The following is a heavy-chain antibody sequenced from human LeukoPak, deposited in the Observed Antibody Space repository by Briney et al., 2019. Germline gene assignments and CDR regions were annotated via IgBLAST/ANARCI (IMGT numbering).Heavy chain of an antibody. V-gene: IGHV1-8*01. CDR2: MNPNSGNT. CDR1: GYTFTSYD. Sequence: GASVKVSCKASGYTFTSYDINWVRQATGQGLEWMGWMNPNSGNTGYAQKFQGRVTMTRNTSISTAYMELSSLRSEDTAVYYCASSAGHDIVVVPADGMDVRGQGTTVTVSS. CDR3: ASSAGHDIVVVPADGMDV. J-gene: IGHJ6*02. D-gene: IGHD2-2*01.